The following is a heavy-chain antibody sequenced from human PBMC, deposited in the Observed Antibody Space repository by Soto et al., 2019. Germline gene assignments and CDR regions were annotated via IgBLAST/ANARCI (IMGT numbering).Heavy chain of an antibody. Sequence: QVQLVESGGGVVQPGRSLRLSCAASGFTFSSYAMHWVRQAPGKGLEWVAVISYDGSNKYYADSVKGRFTISRDNSKNTLYLQMNSLRAEDTAVYYCAREFREAYCGGDCGSRYDYWGQGTLVTVSS. CDR2: ISYDGSNK. CDR1: GFTFSSYA. V-gene: IGHV3-30-3*01. D-gene: IGHD2-21*02. J-gene: IGHJ4*02. CDR3: AREFREAYCGGDCGSRYDY.